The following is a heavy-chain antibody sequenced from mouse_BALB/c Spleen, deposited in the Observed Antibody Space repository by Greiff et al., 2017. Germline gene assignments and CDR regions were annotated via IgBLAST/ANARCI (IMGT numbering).Heavy chain of an antibody. CDR2: ISNGGGST. CDR1: GFTFSSYT. J-gene: IGHJ4*01. V-gene: IGHV5-12-2*01. Sequence: EVQRVESGGGLVQPGGSLKLSCAASGFTFSSYTMSWVRQTPEKRLEWVAYISNGGGSTYYPDTVKGRFTISRDNAKNTLYLQMSSLKSEDTAMYYCARHPYGNYLYYAMDYWGQGTSVTVSS. CDR3: ARHPYGNYLYYAMDY. D-gene: IGHD2-10*02.